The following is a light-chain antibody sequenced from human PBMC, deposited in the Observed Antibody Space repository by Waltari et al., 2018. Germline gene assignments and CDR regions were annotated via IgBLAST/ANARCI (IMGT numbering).Light chain of an antibody. CDR2: EAS. Sequence: DIQMTQSPSTLSASVGDPVPITCRASQSFSSGLACYQQKPGKAPKLLIYEASTWESGVPSRFSGSESGTEFTLTISSLQPDDFATYYCQQYHTYWTFGQGTKVEIK. CDR1: QSFSSG. J-gene: IGKJ1*01. V-gene: IGKV1-5*01. CDR3: QQYHTYWT.